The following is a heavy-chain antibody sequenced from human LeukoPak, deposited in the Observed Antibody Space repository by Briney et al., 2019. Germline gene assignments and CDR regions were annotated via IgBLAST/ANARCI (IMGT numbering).Heavy chain of an antibody. Sequence: HAGGSLRLSCAASGFSFSSYSMNWVRQAPGKGLEWVSVIYSDGSTYYADSVKDRFTISRDNSKDTLYLQMDSLRPDDTAVYYCAGTYTSSWWPSNWGQGTLVTVSS. CDR2: IYSDGST. CDR3: AGTYTSSWWPSN. V-gene: IGHV3-66*01. J-gene: IGHJ4*02. CDR1: GFSFSSYS. D-gene: IGHD6-13*01.